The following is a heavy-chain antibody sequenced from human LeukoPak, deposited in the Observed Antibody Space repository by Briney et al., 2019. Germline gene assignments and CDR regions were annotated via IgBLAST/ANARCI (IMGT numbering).Heavy chain of an antibody. D-gene: IGHD3/OR15-3a*01. CDR2: ISSDSNHR. CDR1: GFTFSTYS. CDR3: ARVAFGLYVMDV. V-gene: IGHV3-21*01. J-gene: IGHJ6*02. Sequence: GSLRLSCAASGFTFSTYSMNWVRQAPGKGLAWVSSISSDSNHRFYADSLKGRFTISRDNAKNSLYLQLISLRAEDTAVYYCARVAFGLYVMDVWGQGTTVTVSS.